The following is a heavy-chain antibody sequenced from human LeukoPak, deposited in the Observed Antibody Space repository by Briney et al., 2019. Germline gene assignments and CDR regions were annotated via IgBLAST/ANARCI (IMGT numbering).Heavy chain of an antibody. Sequence: PGGSLRLSCAASGFTFSSYSMNWVRQAPGKGLEWVSYISSSGSTIYYADSVKGRFTISRDNAKNSLYLQMNSLRAEDTAVYYCTRVLYSSGWYGDHYWGQGTLVTVSS. V-gene: IGHV3-48*01. D-gene: IGHD6-19*01. J-gene: IGHJ4*02. CDR1: GFTFSSYS. CDR3: TRVLYSSGWYGDHY. CDR2: ISSSGSTI.